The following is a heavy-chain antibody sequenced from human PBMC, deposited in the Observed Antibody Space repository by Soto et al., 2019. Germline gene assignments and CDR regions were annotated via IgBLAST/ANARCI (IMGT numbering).Heavy chain of an antibody. CDR3: AKDKQWEHSYDY. Sequence: LRLSCAASGFTFSSYGMHWVRQAPGKGLEWVAVISYDGSNKYYADSVKGRFTISRDNSKNTLYLQMNSLRAEDTAVYYCAKDKQWEHSYDYWGQGTLVTVSS. D-gene: IGHD1-26*01. CDR2: ISYDGSNK. V-gene: IGHV3-30*18. CDR1: GFTFSSYG. J-gene: IGHJ4*02.